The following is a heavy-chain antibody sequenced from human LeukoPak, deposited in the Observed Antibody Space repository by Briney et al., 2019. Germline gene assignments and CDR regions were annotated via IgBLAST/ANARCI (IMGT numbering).Heavy chain of an antibody. CDR2: FDTEDGET. Sequence: ASVTVSCTVSGYTLTELSMHWVRQAPGKGLEWMGGFDTEDGETIYAQKFQGRLTMTHDTSTDTAYMELSSLRSKDTAVYYCATDYKAAGRDGYTWYFDYWGQGTLVTVSS. V-gene: IGHV1-24*01. D-gene: IGHD5-24*01. CDR3: ATDYKAAGRDGYTWYFDY. CDR1: GYTLTELS. J-gene: IGHJ4*02.